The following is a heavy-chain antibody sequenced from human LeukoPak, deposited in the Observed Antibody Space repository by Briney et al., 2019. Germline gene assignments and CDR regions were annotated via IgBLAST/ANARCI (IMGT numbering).Heavy chain of an antibody. CDR3: AKDTAYYDSSGLYYFDY. CDR2: ISGSGGST. J-gene: IGHJ4*02. D-gene: IGHD3-22*01. CDR1: GFTFSSYA. V-gene: IGHV3-23*01. Sequence: GGSLRLSCAASGFTFSSYAMSWVRQAPGKGLEWVSAISGSGGSTYYADSVKGRFTISRDNSKNTLYLQMNSLRAEDTAVYYFAKDTAYYDSSGLYYFDYWGQGTLVTVSS.